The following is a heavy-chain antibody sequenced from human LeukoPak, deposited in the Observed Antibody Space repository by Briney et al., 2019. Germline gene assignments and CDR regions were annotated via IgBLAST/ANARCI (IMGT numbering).Heavy chain of an antibody. D-gene: IGHD2-15*01. V-gene: IGHV4-61*08. CDR2: IYYSGST. CDR3: AREGTVAATTGFDP. J-gene: IGHJ5*02. CDR1: GGSISSGGYY. Sequence: SETLSLTCTVSGGSISSGGYYWSWIRQPPGKGLEWIGYIYYSGSTNYNPSLKSRVTISVDTSKNQFSLKLSSVTAADTAVYYCAREGTVAATTGFDPWGQGTLVTVSS.